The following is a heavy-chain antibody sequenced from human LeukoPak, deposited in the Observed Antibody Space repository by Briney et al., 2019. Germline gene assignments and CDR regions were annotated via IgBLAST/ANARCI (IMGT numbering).Heavy chain of an antibody. V-gene: IGHV4-59*01. CDR1: GGSISSYY. CDR2: IYYSRST. J-gene: IGHJ4*02. CDR3: AREVIDTAMVILDY. D-gene: IGHD5-18*01. Sequence: PSETLSLTCTVSGGSISSYYWSWIRQPPGKGLEWIGYIYYSRSTNYNPSLKSRVTISVDTSKNQFSLKLSSVTAADTAVYYCAREVIDTAMVILDYWGQGTLVTVSS.